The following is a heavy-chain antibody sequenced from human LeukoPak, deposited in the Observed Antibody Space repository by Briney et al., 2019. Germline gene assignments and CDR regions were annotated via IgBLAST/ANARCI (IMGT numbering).Heavy chain of an antibody. Sequence: ASVKVSCKVSGYTLTELSMHWVRQAPGKGLEWMGGFDPEDGETIYAQKFQGRVTMTEDTSTDTAYMELSSLRSEDTAVYYCATGFSSGWYGSYYCYYYMDVWGKGTTVTVSS. D-gene: IGHD6-19*01. CDR2: FDPEDGET. CDR1: GYTLTELS. V-gene: IGHV1-24*01. CDR3: ATGFSSGWYGSYYCYYYMDV. J-gene: IGHJ6*03.